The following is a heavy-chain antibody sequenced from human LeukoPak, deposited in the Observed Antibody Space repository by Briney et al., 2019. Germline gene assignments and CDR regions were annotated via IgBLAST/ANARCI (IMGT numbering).Heavy chain of an antibody. V-gene: IGHV3-7*01. CDR1: GLTFSNYW. Sequence: GGSLRLSCAASGLTFSNYWMSWVRQAPGKGLEWVANIKEDGSEKKYVDSVKGRFTISRDNAKNSLYLQMNSLRAEDTAVYYCAELGITMIGGVWGKGTTVTISS. CDR2: IKEDGSEK. J-gene: IGHJ6*04. CDR3: AELGITMIGGV. D-gene: IGHD3-10*02.